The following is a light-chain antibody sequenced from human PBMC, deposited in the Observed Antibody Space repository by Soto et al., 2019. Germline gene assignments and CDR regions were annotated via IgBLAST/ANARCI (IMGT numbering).Light chain of an antibody. J-gene: IGLJ7*01. CDR1: NIGSKN. CDR2: YDT. V-gene: IGLV3-21*04. Sequence: SSELTQPPSVSVAPGQTARITCGGNNIGSKNVHWFQQRPGQAPVLVIYYDTDRPSGIPERFSGSNSGDTATLTISRVEAGDASDYYRHVWGTTDDHAGFGGGTQLTVL. CDR3: HVWGTTDDHAG.